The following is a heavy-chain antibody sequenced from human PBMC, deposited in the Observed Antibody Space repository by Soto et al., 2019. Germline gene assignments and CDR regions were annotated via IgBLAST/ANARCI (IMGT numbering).Heavy chain of an antibody. J-gene: IGHJ4*02. CDR1: GYTFTSYY. CDR3: ARDYLSTPYYYDSSGYSSGYFDY. V-gene: IGHV1-46*01. CDR2: INPSGGST. D-gene: IGHD3-22*01. Sequence: QVQLVQSGAEVKKPGASVKVSCKASGYTFTSYYMHWVRQAPGQGLEWMGIINPSGGSTSYAQKVQGRVTMTRDTSTSTVYMELSSLRSEDTAVYYCARDYLSTPYYYDSSGYSSGYFDYWGQGTLVTVSS.